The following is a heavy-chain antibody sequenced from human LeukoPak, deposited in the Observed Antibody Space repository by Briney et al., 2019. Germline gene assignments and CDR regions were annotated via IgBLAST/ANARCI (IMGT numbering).Heavy chain of an antibody. V-gene: IGHV4-31*03. CDR1: GGSISSGGYN. CDR2: IYYSGST. J-gene: IGHJ4*02. Sequence: RASQTLSLTCTVSGGSISSGGYNWSWIRQHPGKGLECIGYIYYSGSTYYNPSPKSRVTISVDTSKNQFSLKLSSVTAADTAVYYCARGSYVGPTSGYFDYWGQGTLVTVSS. D-gene: IGHD1-26*01. CDR3: ARGSYVGPTSGYFDY.